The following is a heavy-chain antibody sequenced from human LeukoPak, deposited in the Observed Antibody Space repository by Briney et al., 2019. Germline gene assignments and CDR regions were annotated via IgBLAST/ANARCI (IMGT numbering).Heavy chain of an antibody. CDR1: GGSIGRSSYY. CDR3: ARAAAKTVDY. J-gene: IGHJ4*02. V-gene: IGHV4-39*07. CDR2: IYYTGTT. Sequence: SETLSLTCYVSGGSIGRSSYYWGWIRQPPGKGLEWIGNIYYTGTTNYNPSLKSRVTISVDTSKSQFSLKLSSVTAADTAVYYCARAAAKTVDYWGQGTLVTVSS. D-gene: IGHD2-2*01.